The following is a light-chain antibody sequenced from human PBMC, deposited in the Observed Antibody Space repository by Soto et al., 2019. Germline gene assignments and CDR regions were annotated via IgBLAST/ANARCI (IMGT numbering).Light chain of an antibody. V-gene: IGLV2-14*01. CDR3: SSYASTSSYV. Sequence: QSVLTQPASVSGSPGQSITISCTGTSSDVGGYNHVSWYQKHPGKAPKLMIYEVRNLPSGVSDRFSASKSGKTASLTISGRQAEDEADYYCSSYASTSSYVFGPGTKVTVL. J-gene: IGLJ1*01. CDR2: EVR. CDR1: SSDVGGYNH.